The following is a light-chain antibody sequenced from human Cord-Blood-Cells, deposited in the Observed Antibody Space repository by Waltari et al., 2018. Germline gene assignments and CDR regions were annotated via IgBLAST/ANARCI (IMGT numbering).Light chain of an antibody. CDR2: AAS. V-gene: IGKV1-39*01. CDR1: QSISSY. Sequence: DIQMTQSPSSLSASVGDRVTITCRASQSISSYLNWDQQKPGKAPKLLIYAASSLQSGVPSRFSGSGSGTDFTLTISSLQPEDFATYYCQQSYSTPPSFDQGAKMEIK. CDR3: QQSYSTPPS. J-gene: IGKJ2*03.